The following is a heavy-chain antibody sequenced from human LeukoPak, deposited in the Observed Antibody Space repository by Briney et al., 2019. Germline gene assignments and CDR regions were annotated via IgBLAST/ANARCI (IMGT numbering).Heavy chain of an antibody. D-gene: IGHD3-16*01. Sequence: PSETLSLTCSVSGASISSYYWNWIRQPPGKGLEWIGYISNSGSTTYNPSLKSRVAISVDTSENHVSLQLTSVTAADTAVYYCAREGGPYRPLDYSGQGTLVTVS. CDR1: GASISSYY. V-gene: IGHV4-59*12. CDR2: ISNSGST. J-gene: IGHJ4*02. CDR3: AREGGPYRPLDY.